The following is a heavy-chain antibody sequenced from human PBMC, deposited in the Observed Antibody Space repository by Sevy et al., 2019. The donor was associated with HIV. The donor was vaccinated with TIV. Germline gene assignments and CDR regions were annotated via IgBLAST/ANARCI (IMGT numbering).Heavy chain of an antibody. CDR2: TWYDGINR. CDR3: ARAIGAGAAY. Sequence: GGSLRLSCAASGFNFNDYGMHWVRQAPGKGLEWVAVTWYDGINRFYGDSVKGRFTISRDNAKNSLFLQMNSLRVDDTAVYYCARAIGAGAAYWGQGTPVTVSS. V-gene: IGHV3-33*01. CDR1: GFNFNDYG. D-gene: IGHD6-13*01. J-gene: IGHJ4*02.